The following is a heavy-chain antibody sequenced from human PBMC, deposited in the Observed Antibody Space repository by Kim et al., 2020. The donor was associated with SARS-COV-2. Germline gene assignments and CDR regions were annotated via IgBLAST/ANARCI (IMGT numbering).Heavy chain of an antibody. CDR3: ARDRQRAGTGVDY. D-gene: IGHD6-19*01. Sequence: YGQSETGRITINPDTSKNQFSLQLDSVTPEDTAVYYCARDRQRAGTGVDYWGQGTLVTVSS. J-gene: IGHJ4*02. V-gene: IGHV6-1*01.